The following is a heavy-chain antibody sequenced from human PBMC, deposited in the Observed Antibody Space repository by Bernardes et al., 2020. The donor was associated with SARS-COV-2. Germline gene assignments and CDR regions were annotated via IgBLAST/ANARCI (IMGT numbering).Heavy chain of an antibody. CDR1: GFTFSSSA. CDR2: ISGSGGSP. Sequence: VEPLFLSCAASGFTFSSSAMSWVRQAPGPGLAWVSAISGSGGSPYYADSVKGRFTISRDNSKNTLYLQMNSLRAEDTAVYYCAKSHGVEATLPLYYFDYWGQGTLVTVSS. V-gene: IGHV3-23*01. D-gene: IGHD2-15*01. CDR3: AKSHGVEATLPLYYFDY. J-gene: IGHJ4*02.